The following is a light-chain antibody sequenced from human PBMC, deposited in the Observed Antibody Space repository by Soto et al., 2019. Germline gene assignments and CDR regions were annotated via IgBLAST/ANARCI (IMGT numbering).Light chain of an antibody. V-gene: IGLV2-11*01. CDR1: SSDVGSYDS. J-gene: IGLJ2*01. Sequence: QSVLTQPRSVSGSPGQSVSISCTGTSSDVGSYDSVSWYQQYPGKAPKVIIHEVSKRPSGVPDRFSGSKSGNTASLTVSGLQADDEADYYCTSHAGNSNPLVFGGGTKLPVL. CDR3: TSHAGNSNPLV. CDR2: EVS.